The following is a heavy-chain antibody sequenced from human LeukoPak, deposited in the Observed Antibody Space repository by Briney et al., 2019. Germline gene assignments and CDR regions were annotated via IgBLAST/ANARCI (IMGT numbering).Heavy chain of an antibody. Sequence: ASVKVSSKASGYTFTGYYMHWVRQAPGQGLEWMGWINPNSGGTNYAQKFQGRVTMTRDTSISTAYTELSRLRSDDTAVYYCARDFSSSTSFNWFDPWGRGTLVTVSS. CDR3: ARDFSSSTSFNWFDP. CDR2: INPNSGGT. D-gene: IGHD2-2*01. J-gene: IGHJ5*02. V-gene: IGHV1-2*02. CDR1: GYTFTGYY.